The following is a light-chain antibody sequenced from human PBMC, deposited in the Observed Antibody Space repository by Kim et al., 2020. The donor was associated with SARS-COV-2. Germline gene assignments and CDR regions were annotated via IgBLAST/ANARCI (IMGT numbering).Light chain of an antibody. CDR2: DAF. CDR1: QAISTY. V-gene: IGKV1-33*01. J-gene: IGKJ1*01. Sequence: DIQMTQSPSSLSASVGDRVTITCRASQAISTYLNWYQQKPGKAPKVLIYDAFKLETGVPSRFSGSGSWTHFTFTIDGLQPEDIATYYCQQYSNLATFGQGTKVDIK. CDR3: QQYSNLAT.